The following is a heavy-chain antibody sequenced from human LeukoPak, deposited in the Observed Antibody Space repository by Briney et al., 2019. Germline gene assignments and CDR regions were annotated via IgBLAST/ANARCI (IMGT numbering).Heavy chain of an antibody. CDR2: ISSSSSTM. CDR1: GFSFSSYS. J-gene: IGHJ3*02. CDR3: ARVSRYAFDI. Sequence: PGGSLRLSCAASGFSFSSYSMNWVRQAPGKGLEWVSYISSSSSTMYYADSVKGRFTISRDNAKNSLYLQMNSLRAEDTAVYYCARVSRYAFDIWGQGTMVTVSS. V-gene: IGHV3-48*04.